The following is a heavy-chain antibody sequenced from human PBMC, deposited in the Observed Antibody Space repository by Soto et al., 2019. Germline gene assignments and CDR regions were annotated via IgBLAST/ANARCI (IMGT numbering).Heavy chain of an antibody. J-gene: IGHJ3*02. V-gene: IGHV3-11*06. D-gene: IGHD3-22*01. CDR2: ISDSASYT. Sequence: PGGSLRLSCAASGFTFSDYYMSWIRQAPGKGLEWVSYISDSASYTDFAASVRGRFTISRDNADNSLFLQMNSLRVDDTAVYYCARGSHYYDSSGYPILDSFDIWGEGTMVTVSS. CDR3: ARGSHYYDSSGYPILDSFDI. CDR1: GFTFSDYY.